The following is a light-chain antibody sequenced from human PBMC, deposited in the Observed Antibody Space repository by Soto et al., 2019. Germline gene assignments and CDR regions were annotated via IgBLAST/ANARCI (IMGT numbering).Light chain of an antibody. CDR3: QQYGSSPPTT. Sequence: EIVLTQSPGTLSLSPGERATLSCRASQSVSSSYLAWYQQKPGQAPRLLFYGASSRATGIPDRFSGSGSGTDFTLTISRLEPEDFAVYYCQQYGSSPPTTFGQGTKLEIK. V-gene: IGKV3-20*01. J-gene: IGKJ2*01. CDR1: QSVSSSY. CDR2: GAS.